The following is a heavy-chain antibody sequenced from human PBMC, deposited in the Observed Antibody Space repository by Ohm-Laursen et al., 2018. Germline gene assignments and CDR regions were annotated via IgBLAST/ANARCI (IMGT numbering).Heavy chain of an antibody. V-gene: IGHV1-69*04. J-gene: IGHJ4*02. Sequence: SVKVSCNASGGTFSSYAISWVRQAPGQGLEWMGRIIPILGIANYAQKFQGRVTITADKSTSTAYMELSSLRSEDTAVYYCARGGVIVMSHDYWGQGTLVTVSS. CDR2: IIPILGIA. CDR1: GGTFSSYA. D-gene: IGHD3-16*02. CDR3: ARGGVIVMSHDY.